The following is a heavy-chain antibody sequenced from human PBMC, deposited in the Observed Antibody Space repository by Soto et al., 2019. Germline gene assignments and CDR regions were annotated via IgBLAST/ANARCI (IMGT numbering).Heavy chain of an antibody. J-gene: IGHJ4*02. CDR2: IYYSGST. CDR3: ARGESGSYGGYFDY. V-gene: IGHV4-59*01. CDR1: GGSISSYY. D-gene: IGHD1-26*01. Sequence: QVQLPESGPGLVKPSETLSLTCTVSGGSISSYYWSWIRQPPGKGLEWIGYIYYSGSTNYNPSLKSRVTISVDPSKNQFSLKLSSVTAADTAVYYCARGESGSYGGYFDYWGQGTLVTVSS.